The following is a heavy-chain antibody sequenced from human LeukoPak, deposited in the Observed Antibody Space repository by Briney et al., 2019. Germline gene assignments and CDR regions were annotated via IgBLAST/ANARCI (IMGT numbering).Heavy chain of an antibody. CDR2: IIPIFGTA. D-gene: IGHD1-26*01. CDR3: ARAGYEWELQFDY. V-gene: IGHV1-69*05. Sequence: GASVKVSCKASGGTFSSYAISWVRQAPGQGLEWMGGIIPIFGTANYAQKFQGRVTITTDESTSTAYMELSSLRSKDTAVYYCARAGYEWELQFDYWGQGTLVTVSS. CDR1: GGTFSSYA. J-gene: IGHJ4*02.